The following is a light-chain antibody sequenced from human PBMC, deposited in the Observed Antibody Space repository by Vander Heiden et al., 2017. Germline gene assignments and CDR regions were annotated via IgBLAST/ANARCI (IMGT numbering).Light chain of an antibody. CDR1: SSNIGAGYD. CDR3: QSYDSSLSGHVV. CDR2: GNS. J-gene: IGLJ2*01. V-gene: IGLV1-40*01. Sequence: SVLTQPPSVSGAPGQRVTISCPGSSSNIGAGYDVHWYQQLPGTAPKLLIYGNSNRPSGVPDRFSGSKSGTSASLAITGLQAEDEADYYCQSYDSSLSGHVVFGGGTKLTVL.